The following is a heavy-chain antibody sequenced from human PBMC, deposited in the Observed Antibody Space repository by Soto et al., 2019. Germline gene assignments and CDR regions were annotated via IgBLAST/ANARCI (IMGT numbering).Heavy chain of an antibody. Sequence: GGSLRLSCAASGFTFSSYAMSWVRQAPGKGLEWVSAISGSGGSTYYADSVKGRFTISRDNSKSTLYLQMNSLRAEDTAVYYCAKDYSYGYVTAYYGMDVWGQGTTVTVSS. CDR2: ISGSGGST. CDR1: GFTFSSYA. V-gene: IGHV3-23*01. J-gene: IGHJ6*02. D-gene: IGHD5-18*01. CDR3: AKDYSYGYVTAYYGMDV.